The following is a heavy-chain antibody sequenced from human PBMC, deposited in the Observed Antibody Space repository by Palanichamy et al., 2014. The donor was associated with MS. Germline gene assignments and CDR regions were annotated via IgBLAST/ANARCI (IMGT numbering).Heavy chain of an antibody. CDR1: GYTFTGYY. Sequence: QVQLVQSGAEVKKPGASVKVSCKTSGYTFTGYYIHWVRQAPGQGLEWMGRINPDSGDTNYPQKFQGRVTLTRDTSNSTAYMELSRLRSDDTAVYFCARVVTVLKYWDQGTLVTVSS. V-gene: IGHV1-2*06. CDR3: ARVVTVLKY. CDR2: INPDSGDT. J-gene: IGHJ4*02. D-gene: IGHD2-21*02.